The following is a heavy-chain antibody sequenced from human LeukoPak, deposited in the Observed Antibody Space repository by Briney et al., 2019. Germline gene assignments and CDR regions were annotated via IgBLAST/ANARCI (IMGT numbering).Heavy chain of an antibody. J-gene: IGHJ4*02. D-gene: IGHD6-13*01. V-gene: IGHV4-59*01. CDR2: IYYSGST. CDR1: GGSISSYY. Sequence: SETLSLTCTVSGGSISSYYWSWIRQPPGKGLEWIGYIYYSGSTNYNPSLKSRVTISLDTSKNQFSLKLSSVTAADTAVYYCARGGSSWPIDYWGQGTLVTVSS. CDR3: ARGGSSWPIDY.